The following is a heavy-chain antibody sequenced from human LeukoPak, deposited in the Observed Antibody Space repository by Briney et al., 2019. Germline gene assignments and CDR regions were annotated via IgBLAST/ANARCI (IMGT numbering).Heavy chain of an antibody. V-gene: IGHV4-34*01. Sequence: PSETLSLTCAVYGGSFSGYYWSWIRQPPGKGLEWIGEINHSGSTNYNPSLKSRVTISVDTSKNQFSLKLSSVTAADTAVYYCARIIDDYGDYIAGSFDYWGQGTLVTVSS. CDR3: ARIIDDYGDYIAGSFDY. CDR2: INHSGST. CDR1: GGSFSGYY. D-gene: IGHD4-17*01. J-gene: IGHJ4*02.